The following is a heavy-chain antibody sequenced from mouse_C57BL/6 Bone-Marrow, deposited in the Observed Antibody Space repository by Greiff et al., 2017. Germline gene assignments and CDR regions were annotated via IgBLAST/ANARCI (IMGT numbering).Heavy chain of an antibody. CDR3: ARSIYYGSSYDYAMDY. J-gene: IGHJ4*01. V-gene: IGHV5-17*01. CDR1: GFTFSDYG. CDR2: ISSGSSTI. Sequence: EVHLVESGGGLVKPGGSLKLSCAASGFTFSDYGMHWVRQAPEKGLEWVAYISSGSSTIYYADTVKGRFTISRDNAKNTLFLQMTSLRSEDTAMYYCARSIYYGSSYDYAMDYWGQETSVTVS. D-gene: IGHD1-1*01.